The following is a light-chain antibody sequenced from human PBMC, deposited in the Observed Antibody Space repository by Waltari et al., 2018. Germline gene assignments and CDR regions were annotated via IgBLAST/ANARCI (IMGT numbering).Light chain of an antibody. CDR2: WAS. V-gene: IGKV4-1*01. CDR3: QQYYTPPLI. J-gene: IGKJ4*01. CDR1: QSLLYSSNNKNY. Sequence: DIVMTQSPDSLAVSLGERVTINCKSSQSLLYSSNNKNYLAWYQQKPGQAPKLLIYWASIRESGVPNRFSGSGSGTDFTLTISGLQAEDVAVYYCQQYYTPPLIFGGGTKVEIK.